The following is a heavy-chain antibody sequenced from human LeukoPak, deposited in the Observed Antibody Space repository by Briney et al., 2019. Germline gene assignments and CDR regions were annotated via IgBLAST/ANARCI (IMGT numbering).Heavy chain of an antibody. V-gene: IGHV5-51*01. CDR2: IYPGASDT. CDR1: GYTFTNYW. Sequence: GESLKISCKGSGYTFTNYWIGWVRQMPGKGLEWMGIIYPGASDTRYNPSFQGQVTISVDKSINTAYLQWISLKASDTAIYFCARTNVGASDYWGQGTLVTVSS. CDR3: ARTNVGASDY. J-gene: IGHJ4*02. D-gene: IGHD3-10*01.